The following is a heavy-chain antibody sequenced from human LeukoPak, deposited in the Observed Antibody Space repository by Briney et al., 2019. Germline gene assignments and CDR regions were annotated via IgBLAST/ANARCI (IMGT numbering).Heavy chain of an antibody. CDR1: GGSINSYY. Sequence: SETLSLTCPVSGGSINSYYWSWIRQPPGKGLEWIGYIYYSGSTHYNPSLKSRVTISVDTSKNQFSLKLSSVTAADTAVYYCARLRYYYDSSAYSLLFDYWGQGTLVTVSS. CDR2: IYYSGST. CDR3: ARLRYYYDSSAYSLLFDY. V-gene: IGHV4-59*08. D-gene: IGHD3-22*01. J-gene: IGHJ4*02.